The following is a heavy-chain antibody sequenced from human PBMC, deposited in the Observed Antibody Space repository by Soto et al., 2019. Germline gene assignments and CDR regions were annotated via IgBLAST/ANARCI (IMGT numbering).Heavy chain of an antibody. CDR1: GYSFTSYW. D-gene: IGHD2-2*01. J-gene: IGHJ6*02. Sequence: PGESLKISCKGSGYSFTSYWISWVRQMPGKGLEWMGRIDPSDSYTNYSPSFQGHVTISADKSISTACLQMDTLRPDDTAIYYCARDTVTSLTPYQGFYYYGMDVWGQGTTVTVSS. CDR3: ARDTVTSLTPYQGFYYYGMDV. V-gene: IGHV5-10-1*01. CDR2: IDPSDSYT.